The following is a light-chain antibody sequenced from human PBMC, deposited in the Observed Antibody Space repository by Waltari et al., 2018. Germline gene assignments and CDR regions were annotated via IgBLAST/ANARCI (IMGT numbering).Light chain of an antibody. J-gene: IGKJ5*01. CDR1: QSVKRH. V-gene: IGKV1-39*01. CDR3: QQWETTPT. Sequence: IQMTQSPSALSASVGYRITITCRASQSVKRHMNWYQQKPGQAPNLLMYDVSTLQSGVPSRFSGSGYGTDFTLTITDLQPDDFGTYFCQQWETTPTFGQGTRLDIK. CDR2: DVS.